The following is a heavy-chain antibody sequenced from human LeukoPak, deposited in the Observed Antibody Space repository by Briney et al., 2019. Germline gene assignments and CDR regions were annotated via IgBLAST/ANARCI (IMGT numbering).Heavy chain of an antibody. V-gene: IGHV3-74*01. J-gene: IGHJ1*01. CDR2: INSDGSTT. CDR3: AGGYDSRY. Sequence: GGSLRLSCAASGFTFSSSWMHWVRQAPGKGLVWVSRINSDGSTTTYADSVRGRFTISRDNAKNTLYLQMNSLRDEDTAIYYCAGGYDSRYWGQGTLVTVSS. CDR1: GFTFSSSW. D-gene: IGHD3-22*01.